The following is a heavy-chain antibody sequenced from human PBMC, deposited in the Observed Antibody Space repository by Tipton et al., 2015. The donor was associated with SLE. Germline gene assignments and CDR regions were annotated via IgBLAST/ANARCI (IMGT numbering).Heavy chain of an antibody. V-gene: IGHV4-59*01. CDR2: IYYSGST. Sequence: TLSLTCTVSGGSISSYYWSWIRQPPGKGLEWIGYIYYSGSTNYNPSLKSRVTISVDTSKNQFSLMLSSVTAADTAVYYCARGAVLIQDNSWFDPWGQGTLVTVSS. CDR1: GGSISSYY. D-gene: IGHD2-21*01. CDR3: ARGAVLIQDNSWFDP. J-gene: IGHJ5*02.